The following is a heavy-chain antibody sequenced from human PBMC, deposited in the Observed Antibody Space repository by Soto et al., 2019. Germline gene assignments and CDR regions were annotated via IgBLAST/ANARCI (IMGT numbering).Heavy chain of an antibody. D-gene: IGHD2-21*02. Sequence: QVQLVESGGGVVQPGRSLRLSCAASGFTFSSYGMHWVRQAPGKGLEWVAVIWYDGSNKYYADSVKGRFTISRDNSKNTLYLQMNSLRAEDTAVYYCARGRCGGDCYSTVYWGQGTLVTVSS. CDR1: GFTFSSYG. CDR3: ARGRCGGDCYSTVY. CDR2: IWYDGSNK. J-gene: IGHJ4*02. V-gene: IGHV3-33*01.